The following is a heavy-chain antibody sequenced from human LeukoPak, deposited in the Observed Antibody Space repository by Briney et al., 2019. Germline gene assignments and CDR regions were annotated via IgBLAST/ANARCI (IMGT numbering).Heavy chain of an antibody. CDR3: ARLREIPVFGVVTKSTSYFDY. CDR2: IKQDRSEK. CDR1: W. Sequence: WMSWVRQAPGKGLELVANIKQDRSEKYYVDSVKGRFTISRDNAKNSPYLQMNSLRAEDTAVYYCARLREIPVFGVVTKSTSYFDYWGQGTLVTVSS. D-gene: IGHD3-3*01. J-gene: IGHJ4*02. V-gene: IGHV3-7*01.